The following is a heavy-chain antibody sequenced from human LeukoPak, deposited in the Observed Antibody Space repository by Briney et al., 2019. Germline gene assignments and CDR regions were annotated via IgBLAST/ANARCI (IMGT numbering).Heavy chain of an antibody. J-gene: IGHJ3*02. Sequence: GGSLRLSCAASAFTFRSYEMNWVRQAPGKGLEWVSYISSSGSAIHYADSVKGRFTISRDNAKNSLYLQMNSLRAEDTAVHYCARERYDAFDIWGQGTMVTVSS. CDR2: ISSSGSAI. D-gene: IGHD4-17*01. CDR1: AFTFRSYE. CDR3: ARERYDAFDI. V-gene: IGHV3-48*03.